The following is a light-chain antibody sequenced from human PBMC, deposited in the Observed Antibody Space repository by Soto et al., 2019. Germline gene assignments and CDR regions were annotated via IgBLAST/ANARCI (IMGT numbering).Light chain of an antibody. V-gene: IGLV2-14*01. CDR2: DVS. Sequence: LTQPASVSWSPGQSITISCTGTSSDVGGYNYVSWYQQHPGKAPKLMIYDVSNRPSGVSNRFSGSKSGNTASLTISGLQAEDEADYYCSSYTSSSTLEVFGTGTKVTVL. J-gene: IGLJ1*01. CDR1: SSDVGGYNY. CDR3: SSYTSSSTLEV.